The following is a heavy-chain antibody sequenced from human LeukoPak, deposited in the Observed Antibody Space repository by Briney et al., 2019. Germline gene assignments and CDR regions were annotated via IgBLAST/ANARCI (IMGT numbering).Heavy chain of an antibody. J-gene: IGHJ4*02. CDR1: GFTFSTYA. CDR3: AKREAAIGVIDY. Sequence: GGSLRLSCAASGFTFSTYAMGWVRQAPGKGLEWVSVIGGSGANTYYADAVKGRFTMSRDNSKNTLYLQVNSLRVEDTAVYYCAKREAAIGVIDYWGQGTLVTVSS. V-gene: IGHV3-23*01. D-gene: IGHD6-13*01. CDR2: IGGSGANT.